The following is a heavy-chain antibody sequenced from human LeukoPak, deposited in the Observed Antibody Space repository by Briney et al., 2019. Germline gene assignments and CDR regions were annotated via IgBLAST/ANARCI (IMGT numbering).Heavy chain of an antibody. J-gene: IGHJ4*02. D-gene: IGHD2-2*01. CDR1: GGSISSGGYY. V-gene: IGHV4-31*03. CDR3: ATVAPAAIPNYYFDY. Sequence: SQTLSLTCTVSGGSISSGGYYWSWIRQHPGKGLEWIGYIYYSGSTYYNPSLKSRVTISVDTSKNQFSLKLSSVTAADTAVYYCATVAPAAIPNYYFDYWGQGTLVTVSS. CDR2: IYYSGST.